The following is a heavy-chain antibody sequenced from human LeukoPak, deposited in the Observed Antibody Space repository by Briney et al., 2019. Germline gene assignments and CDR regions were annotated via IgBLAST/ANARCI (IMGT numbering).Heavy chain of an antibody. CDR2: INPNSGGT. J-gene: IGHJ4*02. CDR3: ARDSAHYGSGSPFDY. CDR1: GGTFSSYA. Sequence: GASVKVSCKASGGTFSSYAISWVRQAPGQGLEWMGWINPNSGGTNYAQKFQGRVTMTRDTSISTAYLELSRLRSDDTAVYYCARDSAHYGSGSPFDYWGQGTLVTVSS. D-gene: IGHD3-10*01. V-gene: IGHV1-2*02.